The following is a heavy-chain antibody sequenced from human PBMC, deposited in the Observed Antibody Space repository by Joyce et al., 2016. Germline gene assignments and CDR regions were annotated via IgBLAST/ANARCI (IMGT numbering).Heavy chain of an antibody. D-gene: IGHD3-3*01. CDR3: ARIGVQSYDFWSGYLGH. V-gene: IGHV3-33*01. Sequence: QVQLVESGGGVVQPGRSLRLSCAASGFTFDSYGMHWVRQAPGKGLGWVAVIWYDGSNKYYADSVKGRFTISRDNSKNTLYLQMNSLRAEDTAVYYCARIGVQSYDFWSGYLGHWGQGTLVTVSS. J-gene: IGHJ4*02. CDR2: IWYDGSNK. CDR1: GFTFDSYG.